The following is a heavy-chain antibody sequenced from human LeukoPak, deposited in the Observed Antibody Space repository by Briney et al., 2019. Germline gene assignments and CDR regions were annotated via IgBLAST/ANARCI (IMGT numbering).Heavy chain of an antibody. CDR2: TSYSGST. CDR1: GDSITTSY. Sequence: SETLSLTCTVSGDSITTSYWSWIRRPPGKGLEWIGYTSYSGSTSYNPSLKSRVTISIDTSKKQISLKLSSVTAADTAVYYCARGWTGTVAGWFDPWGQGTLVTVSS. CDR3: ARGWTGTVAGWFDP. D-gene: IGHD1-7*01. J-gene: IGHJ5*02. V-gene: IGHV4-59*01.